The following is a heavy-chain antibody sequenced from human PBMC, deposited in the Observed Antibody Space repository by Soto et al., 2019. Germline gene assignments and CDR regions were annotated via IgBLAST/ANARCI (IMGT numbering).Heavy chain of an antibody. Sequence: PSETLSLTCAVSGGSISSGGYSWSWIRQPPGKGLEWIGYIYHSGSTYYNPSLKSRVTISVDRSRNQFSLKLSSVTAADTAVYYCARANPSYYYDSSGDNWFDPWGQGTL. CDR2: IYHSGST. CDR1: GGSISSGGYS. D-gene: IGHD3-22*01. CDR3: ARANPSYYYDSSGDNWFDP. J-gene: IGHJ5*02. V-gene: IGHV4-30-2*01.